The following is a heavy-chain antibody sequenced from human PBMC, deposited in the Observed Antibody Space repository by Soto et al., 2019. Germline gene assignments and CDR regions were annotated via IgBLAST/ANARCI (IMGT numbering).Heavy chain of an antibody. D-gene: IGHD3-3*01. CDR1: GYTFTSYY. CDR2: INTSGGSA. CDR3: ARDHGLDYDFWSGYFRRSGFYYYYGMDV. Sequence: ASVKVSCKASGYTFTSYYMHWVRQAPGQELEWMGIINTSGGSASYAQKFQGRVTMTRDTTTSTVYIELSSLRSEDTAVYYCARDHGLDYDFWSGYFRRSGFYYYYGMDVWGQGTTVTVSS. J-gene: IGHJ6*02. V-gene: IGHV1-46*01.